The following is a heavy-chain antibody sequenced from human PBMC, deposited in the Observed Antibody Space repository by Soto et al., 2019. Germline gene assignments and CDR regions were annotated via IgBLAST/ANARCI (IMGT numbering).Heavy chain of an antibody. V-gene: IGHV4-59*01. CDR2: IYYSGST. CDR1: GGSISSYY. CDR3: ARNRQYCSGGSCNAFDI. Sequence: QVQLQESGPGLVKPSETLSLTCTVSGGSISSYYWSWIRQPPGKGLEWIGYIYYSGSTNYNPSLKSRVTISVDTSKNQFSLKLSSVTAADTAVYYCARNRQYCSGGSCNAFDIWGQGTMVTVSS. D-gene: IGHD2-15*01. J-gene: IGHJ3*02.